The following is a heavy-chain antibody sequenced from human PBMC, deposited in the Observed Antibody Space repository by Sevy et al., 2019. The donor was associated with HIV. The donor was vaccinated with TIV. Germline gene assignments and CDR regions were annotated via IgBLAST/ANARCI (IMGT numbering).Heavy chain of an antibody. CDR1: GFTFSSYA. Sequence: GGSLRLSCAASGFTFSSYAMTWVRQAPGKGLEWVSVISNSGGSTHYADSVKGRFTISRDNSKNTLYLQMNSLRGEDTAVYFCVKDRSGNYWETWDYWGQGTLVTVSS. V-gene: IGHV3-23*01. CDR2: ISNSGGST. CDR3: VKDRSGNYWETWDY. J-gene: IGHJ4*02. D-gene: IGHD1-26*01.